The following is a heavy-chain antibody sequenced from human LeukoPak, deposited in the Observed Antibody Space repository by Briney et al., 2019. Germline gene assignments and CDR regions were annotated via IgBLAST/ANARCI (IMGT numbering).Heavy chain of an antibody. CDR3: ARGGIAVAGIDFRWFDP. D-gene: IGHD6-19*01. V-gene: IGHV3-30*02. J-gene: IGHJ5*02. CDR1: GFTFSSYG. Sequence: GGSLRLSCAASGFTFSSYGMHWVRQAPGKGLEWVAFIPYDGSNKYYADSVKGRFTISRDNSKNTLYLQMNSLRVEDTAVYYCARGGIAVAGIDFRWFDPWGQGTLVTVSS. CDR2: IPYDGSNK.